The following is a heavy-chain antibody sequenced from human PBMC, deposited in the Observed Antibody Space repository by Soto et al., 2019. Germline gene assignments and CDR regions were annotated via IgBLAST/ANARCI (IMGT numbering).Heavy chain of an antibody. CDR2: IYYSGST. CDR1: GGSISSGGYY. CDR3: ARYRDFWSGYYLNWFDP. Sequence: TLSLTCTVSGGSISSGGYYWSWIRQHPGKGLEWIGYIYYSGSTYYNPSLKSRVTISVDTSKNQFSLKLSSVTAADTAVYYCARYRDFWSGYYLNWFDPWGQGTLVTVSS. D-gene: IGHD3-3*01. V-gene: IGHV4-31*03. J-gene: IGHJ5*02.